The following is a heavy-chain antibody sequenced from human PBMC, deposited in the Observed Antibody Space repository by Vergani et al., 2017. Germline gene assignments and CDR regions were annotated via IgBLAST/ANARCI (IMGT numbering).Heavy chain of an antibody. J-gene: IGHJ4*02. D-gene: IGHD5-12*01. Sequence: QVTLRESGRALVKPTQTLTLTCTFSGFSILTSEMCVSWIRQPPGKALEWLALIDWNDNKYFNTSLKTRLTISKDASKNQVVLTMTNMDPVDTATYYCARIRRRGRSGYDIFDFWGQGILVTVAS. CDR3: ARIRRRGRSGYDIFDF. CDR1: GFSILTSEMC. V-gene: IGHV2-70*01. CDR2: IDWNDNK.